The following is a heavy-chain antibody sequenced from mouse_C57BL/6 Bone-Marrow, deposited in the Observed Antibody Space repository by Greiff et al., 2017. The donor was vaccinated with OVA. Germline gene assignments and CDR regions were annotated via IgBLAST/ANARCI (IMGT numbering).Heavy chain of an antibody. CDR1: GFTFSNYW. D-gene: IGHD3-3*01. V-gene: IGHV6-3*01. J-gene: IGHJ3*01. CDR3: TGRDVVAY. CDR2: IRLKSDNYAT. Sequence: EVRLQESGGGLVQPGGSMKLSCVASGFTFSNYWMNWVRQSPEKGLEWVAQIRLKSDNYATHYAESVKGRFTISRDDSKSSVYLQMNNLRAEDTGIYYCTGRDVVAYWGQGTLVTVSA.